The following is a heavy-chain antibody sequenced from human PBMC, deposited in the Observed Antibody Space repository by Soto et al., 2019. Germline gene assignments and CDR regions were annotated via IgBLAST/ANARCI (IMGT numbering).Heavy chain of an antibody. Sequence: QVQLVQSGAEVKKPGSSVKVSCKASGGTFSSYAISWVRQAPGQGLEWMGGIIPIFGTANYAQKFQGRVTITADESTSTAYMELSSLRSEDTAVYYCACSMVRGAIIRPPVLDYWGQGTLVTVAS. CDR3: ACSMVRGAIIRPPVLDY. CDR1: GGTFSSYA. D-gene: IGHD3-10*01. V-gene: IGHV1-69*01. J-gene: IGHJ4*02. CDR2: IIPIFGTA.